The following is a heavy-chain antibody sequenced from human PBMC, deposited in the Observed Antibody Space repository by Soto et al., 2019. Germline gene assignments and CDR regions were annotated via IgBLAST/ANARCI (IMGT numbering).Heavy chain of an antibody. Sequence: QVQLVQSGAEVRKPGASVKVSCKASGYTFSSHGIIWVRQAPGQGLEWMGWISGYNGNEKYAQRFQGRVTMTTDTSTSTVYMDLRSLGSDDSAVYYCAREGSYGWYDCWGQGTLVTVSS. CDR1: GYTFSSHG. V-gene: IGHV1-18*01. CDR2: ISGYNGNE. D-gene: IGHD2-15*01. CDR3: AREGSYGWYDC. J-gene: IGHJ5*01.